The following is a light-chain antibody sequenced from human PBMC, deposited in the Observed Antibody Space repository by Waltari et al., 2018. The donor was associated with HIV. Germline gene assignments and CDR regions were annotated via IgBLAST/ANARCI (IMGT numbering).Light chain of an antibody. V-gene: IGLV1-51*01. Sequence: QSMLTQPPSVSPAQGQKVTISSPGSSSNLANNYVSWYQHPPGAAPKLVIYDNDNRPSGIPDRFSGSKSGASATLVITGLQTGDEGDYYCGTWDSSLNAGVFGGGTKLTVL. J-gene: IGLJ3*02. CDR2: DND. CDR1: SSNLANNY. CDR3: GTWDSSLNAGV.